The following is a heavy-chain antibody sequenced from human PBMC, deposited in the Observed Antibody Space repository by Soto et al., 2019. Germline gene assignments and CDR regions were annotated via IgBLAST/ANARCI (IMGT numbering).Heavy chain of an antibody. CDR1: GFTFSGYA. Sequence: GSLRLSCAASGFTFSGYAMTWVRQAPGKGLEWVSSLCSSGGRTCFGYSVKVRFSISRDSAKSTLYLQMNSLRAEDTAVYYCAKGLNYLYYYAMHXWGRGTRVTVS. J-gene: IGHJ6*02. CDR3: AKGLNYLYYYAMHX. D-gene: IGHD4-4*01. CDR2: LCSSGGRT. V-gene: IGHV3-23*01.